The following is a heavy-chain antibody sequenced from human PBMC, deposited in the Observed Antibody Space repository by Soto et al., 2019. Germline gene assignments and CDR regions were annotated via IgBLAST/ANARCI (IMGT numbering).Heavy chain of an antibody. CDR3: AREVYSFGSNHFDS. Sequence: XATLSLTCSVSGTSIRGYYWTWIRQPPGKGLEWIGYIYYTGTTKYNPSLKSRVTISVDTSKNQFSLRLNSVTAADTAVYYCAREVYSFGSNHFDSWGQGALVTVSS. D-gene: IGHD5-18*01. V-gene: IGHV4-59*01. CDR1: GTSIRGYY. CDR2: IYYTGTT. J-gene: IGHJ4*02.